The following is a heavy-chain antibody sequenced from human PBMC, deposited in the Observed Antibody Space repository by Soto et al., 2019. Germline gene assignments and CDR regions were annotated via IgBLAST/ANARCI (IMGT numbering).Heavy chain of an antibody. CDR1: GGTFSSYT. Sequence: QVQLVQSGAEVKKPGTSVKVSCKASGGTFSSYTISWVRQAPGQGLEWMGRIIPILGIANYANKFQGRVTITANKSTSTAYMELSSLRSEDTAVYYCARDPSITMVRGVIIRGGFDHWGQGPLVTVSS. CDR3: ARDPSITMVRGVIIRGGFDH. J-gene: IGHJ5*02. CDR2: IIPILGIA. V-gene: IGHV1-69*08. D-gene: IGHD3-10*01.